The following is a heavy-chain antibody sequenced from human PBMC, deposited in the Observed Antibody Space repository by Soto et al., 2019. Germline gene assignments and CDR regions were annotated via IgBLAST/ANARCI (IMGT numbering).Heavy chain of an antibody. CDR1: GFTCSSYG. CDR3: AKDVRGFWSGYYDY. CDR2: ISYDGSNK. D-gene: IGHD3-3*01. J-gene: IGHJ4*02. Sequence: GGSLRLSCAASGFTCSSYGMHWVRQAPGKGLEWVAVISYDGSNKYYADSVKGRFTISRDNSKNTLYLQMNSLRAEDTAVYYCAKDVRGFWSGYYDYWGQGTLVTVSS. V-gene: IGHV3-30*18.